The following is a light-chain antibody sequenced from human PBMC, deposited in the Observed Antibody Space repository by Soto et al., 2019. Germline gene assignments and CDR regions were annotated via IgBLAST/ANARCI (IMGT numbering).Light chain of an antibody. CDR1: SSDVGAYNY. Sequence: QSALTQPASVSGSPGQSITISCTGTSSDVGAYNYVSWYQQHPGKVPKLVISDVTYRPSGVSNRFSGSKSDNTASLTISGLQAEDEADYYCRSYTSSSTVVFGGGTKVTVL. CDR2: DVT. V-gene: IGLV2-14*03. CDR3: RSYTSSSTVV. J-gene: IGLJ2*01.